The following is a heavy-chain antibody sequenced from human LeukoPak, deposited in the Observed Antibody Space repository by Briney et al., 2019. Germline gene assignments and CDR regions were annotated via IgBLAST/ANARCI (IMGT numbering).Heavy chain of an antibody. CDR2: ISYNGINE. J-gene: IGHJ6*03. D-gene: IGHD1-26*01. Sequence: GSLRLSCAASGFSFSDYNMHWVRQAPGKGLEWMAVISYNGINEYYADSVKGRFTISRDNSKNTLYLQMNSLRAEDTAVYYCARKGGATTYGYYYYYMDVWGKGTTVTISS. CDR1: GFSFSDYN. V-gene: IGHV3-30*03. CDR3: ARKGGATTYGYYYYYMDV.